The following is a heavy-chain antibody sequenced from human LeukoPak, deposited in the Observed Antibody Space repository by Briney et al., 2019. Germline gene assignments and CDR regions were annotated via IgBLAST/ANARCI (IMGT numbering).Heavy chain of an antibody. CDR2: ISSSGSTI. Sequence: PGGSLRLSCAASGFTFSSYSMNWVRQAPGKGLEWVSYISSSGSTIHYTDSVKGRFTISRDNARNSLYLQMNSLRGEDTAVYYCARDGYGDYLVDYWGQGTLVTVSS. V-gene: IGHV3-48*01. CDR1: GFTFSSYS. J-gene: IGHJ4*02. D-gene: IGHD4-17*01. CDR3: ARDGYGDYLVDY.